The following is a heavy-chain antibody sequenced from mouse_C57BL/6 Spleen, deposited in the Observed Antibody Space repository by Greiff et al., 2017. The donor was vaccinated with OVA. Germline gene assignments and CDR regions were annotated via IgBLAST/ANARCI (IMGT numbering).Heavy chain of an antibody. Sequence: EVKLQESGGGLVQPGGSLSLSCAASGFTFTDYYMSWVRQPPGKALEWLGFIRNKANGYTTEYSASVKGRFTISRDNSQSILYLQMNALRAEDSATYYCARYPSTVVAHYFDYWGQGTTLTVSS. D-gene: IGHD1-1*01. CDR3: ARYPSTVVAHYFDY. CDR1: GFTFTDYY. CDR2: IRNKANGYTT. J-gene: IGHJ2*01. V-gene: IGHV7-3*01.